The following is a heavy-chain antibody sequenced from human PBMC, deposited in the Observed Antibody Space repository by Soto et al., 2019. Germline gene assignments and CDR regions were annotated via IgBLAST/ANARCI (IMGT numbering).Heavy chain of an antibody. CDR3: ARHHYDFWSVDYYYGKDV. J-gene: IGHJ6*02. CDR2: IYPGDSDT. V-gene: IGHV5-51*01. CDR1: GYSFTRYW. D-gene: IGHD3-3*01. Sequence: PGESLKISCKGSGYSFTRYWIGWVRQMPGKGLEWMGIIYPGDSDTRYSPSFQGQVTISADKSISTAYLQWSSLKASDTAMYYCARHHYDFWSVDYYYGKDVWGQGTTVTVSS.